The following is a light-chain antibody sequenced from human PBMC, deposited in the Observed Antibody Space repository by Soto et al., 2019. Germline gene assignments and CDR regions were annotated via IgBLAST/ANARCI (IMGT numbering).Light chain of an antibody. CDR3: QQYGSSGT. V-gene: IGKV3-20*01. J-gene: IGKJ1*01. CDR2: GAS. CDR1: QSVSNNY. Sequence: FPRSPATLPMSIGKRGTISWRASQSVSNNYLAWYQQKPGQATRLLIYGASIRANGIPDRFGGSGCGTDFTLIISRLAPEDSAVYYCQQYGSSGTFGQGTKVDIK.